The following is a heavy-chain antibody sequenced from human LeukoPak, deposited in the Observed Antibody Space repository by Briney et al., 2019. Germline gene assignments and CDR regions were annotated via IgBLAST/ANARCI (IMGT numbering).Heavy chain of an antibody. CDR2: INQSGRI. Sequence: SETLSLTCAVYSGCFSGYNWNWIRQSPGKGLGWIGEINQSGRINYNPSLKSRVTISVDTSKNQFSLKLTSLTAADTAVYYCAREAAIATAIVWFDPWGQGTLVTVTS. J-gene: IGHJ5*02. CDR1: SGCFSGYN. CDR3: AREAAIATAIVWFDP. D-gene: IGHD6-13*01. V-gene: IGHV4-34*01.